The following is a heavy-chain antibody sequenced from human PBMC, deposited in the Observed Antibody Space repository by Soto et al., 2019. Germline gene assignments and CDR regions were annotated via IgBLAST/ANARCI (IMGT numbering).Heavy chain of an antibody. D-gene: IGHD6-19*01. CDR1: GGSFSGYY. V-gene: IGHV4-34*01. CDR2: INHSGST. Sequence: SETLSLTCAVYGGSFSGYYWSWIRQPPGKGLEWIGEINHSGSTNYNPSLKSRVTISVDTSKNQFSLKLSSVTAADTAVYYCARAYSSGWFYYYYYGMDVWGQGTMVTVSS. J-gene: IGHJ6*02. CDR3: ARAYSSGWFYYYYYGMDV.